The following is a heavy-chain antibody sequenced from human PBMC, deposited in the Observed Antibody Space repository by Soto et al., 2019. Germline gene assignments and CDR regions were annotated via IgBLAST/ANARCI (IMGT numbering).Heavy chain of an antibody. J-gene: IGHJ6*03. CDR1: GGSISSYY. D-gene: IGHD1-26*01. Sequence: SETLSLTCTVSGGSISSYYWSWIRQPPGKGLEWIGYIYYSGSTNYNPSLKSRVTISVDTSKNQFSLKLSSVTAADTAVYYCARQEGGKKRYYYYMDVWGKGTTVTVSS. V-gene: IGHV4-59*01. CDR2: IYYSGST. CDR3: ARQEGGKKRYYYYMDV.